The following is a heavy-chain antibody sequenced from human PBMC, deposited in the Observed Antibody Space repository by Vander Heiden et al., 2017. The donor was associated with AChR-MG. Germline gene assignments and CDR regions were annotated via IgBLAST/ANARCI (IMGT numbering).Heavy chain of an antibody. D-gene: IGHD3-10*01. V-gene: IGHV3-23*01. J-gene: IGHJ4*02. CDR1: GFTFSSYA. CDR3: AKAPVLNRFDY. Sequence: EVQLLESGGGLVQPGGSLRLSCAASGFTFSSYAMSWVRQAPGKGLEWVSAISGSGGSTYDAYSVKGRFTISRDNSKNTLYLKMNSLRAEDTAVYYCAKAPVLNRFDYWVQVTLVTVSS. CDR2: ISGSGGST.